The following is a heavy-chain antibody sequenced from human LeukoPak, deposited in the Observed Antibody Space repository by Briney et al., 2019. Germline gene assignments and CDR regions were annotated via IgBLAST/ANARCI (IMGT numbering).Heavy chain of an antibody. J-gene: IGHJ5*02. CDR1: GYTFTGYY. CDR2: INPNSGGT. D-gene: IGHD3-3*01. CDR3: ARVPKQYYDFWSGYGGLKRNWFDP. V-gene: IGHV1-2*02. Sequence: ASVKVSCKASGYTFTGYYMHWVRQAPGQGLEWMGWINPNSGGTNYAQKFQGRVTMTRDTSISTAYMELSRLRSEDTAVYYCARVPKQYYDFWSGYGGLKRNWFDPWGQGTLVTVSS.